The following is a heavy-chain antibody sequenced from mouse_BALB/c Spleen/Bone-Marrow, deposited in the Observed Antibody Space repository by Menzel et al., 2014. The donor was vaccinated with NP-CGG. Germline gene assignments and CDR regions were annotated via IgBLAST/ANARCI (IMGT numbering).Heavy chain of an antibody. V-gene: IGHV1-77*01. CDR2: IYPGSGNT. Sequence: VQVVESGAELARPGASVKLSCEASGYTFTDYYINWVKQRTGQGLEWIGEIYPGSGNTYYNEKFKGKATLTADKSSSTAYMQLSSLTSEDSAVYFCAKGGYGSSYVRYYAMDCWGQGTSVTVSS. CDR3: AKGGYGSSYVRYYAMDC. CDR1: GYTFTDYY. D-gene: IGHD1-1*01. J-gene: IGHJ4*01.